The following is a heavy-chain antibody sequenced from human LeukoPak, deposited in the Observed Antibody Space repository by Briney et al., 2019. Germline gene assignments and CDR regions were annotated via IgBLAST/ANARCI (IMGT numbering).Heavy chain of an antibody. Sequence: TGGSLRLSCAASGFTFSSYSMSWVRQAPGKGLEWVSSISSSSSYIYYADSVKGRITNSRDNAKNSLYLQMNSLRAEDTAVYYCARVGVPAAIAWLSYWGQGTLVTVSS. CDR1: GFTFSSYS. D-gene: IGHD2-2*02. CDR2: ISSSSSYI. CDR3: ARVGVPAAIAWLSY. J-gene: IGHJ4*02. V-gene: IGHV3-21*01.